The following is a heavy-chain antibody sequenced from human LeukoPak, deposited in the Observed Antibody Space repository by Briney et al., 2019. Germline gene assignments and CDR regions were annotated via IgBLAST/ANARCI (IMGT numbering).Heavy chain of an antibody. CDR2: INPNSGGT. D-gene: IGHD6-13*01. Sequence: ASVKVSCKASGYTFTGCYMHWVRQAPGQGLEWMGWINPNSGGTNYAQKFQGRVTMTRDTSISTAYMELSRLRSDDTAVYYCARDPRYSSSWFTEYNWFDPWGQGTLVTVSS. CDR1: GYTFTGCY. J-gene: IGHJ5*02. V-gene: IGHV1-2*02. CDR3: ARDPRYSSSWFTEYNWFDP.